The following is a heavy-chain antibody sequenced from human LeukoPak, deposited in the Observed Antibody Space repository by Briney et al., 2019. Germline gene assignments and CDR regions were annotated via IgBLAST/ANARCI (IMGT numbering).Heavy chain of an antibody. Sequence: SETLSLTCTVSSGSISPYFWSWIRQPPGKGLEWIGYIYYSGSTNYNPSLKSRVTISVDTSKNQFSLKLSSVTAADTAVYYCARDIGEVSSSWLDYWGQGTLVTVSS. J-gene: IGHJ4*02. CDR3: ARDIGEVSSSWLDY. CDR2: IYYSGST. CDR1: SGSISPYF. D-gene: IGHD6-13*01. V-gene: IGHV4-59*01.